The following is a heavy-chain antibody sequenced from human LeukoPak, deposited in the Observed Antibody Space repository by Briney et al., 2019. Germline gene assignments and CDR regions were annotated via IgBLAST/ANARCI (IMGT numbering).Heavy chain of an antibody. V-gene: IGHV4-39*01. CDR3: ARLWQLVDYFDY. D-gene: IGHD6-6*01. CDR1: GGSFSSSSYY. Sequence: SETLSLTCAVYGGSFSSSSYYWGWIRQPPGKGLEWIGSIYYSGSTYYNPSLKSRVTISVDTSKNQFSLKLSSVTAADTAVYYCARLWQLVDYFDYWGQGTLVTVSS. J-gene: IGHJ4*02. CDR2: IYYSGST.